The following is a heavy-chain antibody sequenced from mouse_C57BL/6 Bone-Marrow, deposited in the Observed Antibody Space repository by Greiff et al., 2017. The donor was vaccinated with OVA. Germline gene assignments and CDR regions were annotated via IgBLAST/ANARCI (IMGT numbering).Heavy chain of an antibody. D-gene: IGHD1-1*01. CDR2: ISSGGSYT. CDR3: ARHYYGRSYY. CDR1: GFTFSSYG. J-gene: IGHJ2*01. V-gene: IGHV5-6*01. Sequence: VQLKESGGDLVKPGGSLKLSCAASGFTFSSYGMSWVRQTPDKRLEWVATISSGGSYTYYPDSVKGRFTISRDNAKNTLYLQMSSLKSEDTAMDYCARHYYGRSYYWGQGTTLTVSS.